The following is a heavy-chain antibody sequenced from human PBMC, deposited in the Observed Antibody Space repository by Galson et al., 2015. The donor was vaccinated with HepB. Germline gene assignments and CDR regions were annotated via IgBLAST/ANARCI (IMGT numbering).Heavy chain of an antibody. CDR2: ISSSSTI. Sequence: SLRLSCAASGFTFSSYSMNWVRQAPGKGLEWVSYISSSSTIYYADSVKGRFTISRDNAKNSLYLQMNSLRAEDTAVYYCAREKSSGWYTKNDYWGQGTLVTVSS. V-gene: IGHV3-48*01. J-gene: IGHJ4*02. D-gene: IGHD6-19*01. CDR1: GFTFSSYS. CDR3: AREKSSGWYTKNDY.